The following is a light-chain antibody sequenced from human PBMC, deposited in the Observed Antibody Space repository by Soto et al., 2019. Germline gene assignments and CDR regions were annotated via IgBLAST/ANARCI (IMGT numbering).Light chain of an antibody. Sequence: QSALTQPDSVSGSPGQSITISCTGSSGDVDAFDYVSWYQQHPGKAPKLMIFEVSDRPSGVSDRFSGSKSGSTASLTISGLQAEDEADYFCTSFTSSSTQVFGTGTKVTVL. J-gene: IGLJ1*01. CDR3: TSFTSSSTQV. CDR1: SGDVDAFDY. CDR2: EVS. V-gene: IGLV2-14*01.